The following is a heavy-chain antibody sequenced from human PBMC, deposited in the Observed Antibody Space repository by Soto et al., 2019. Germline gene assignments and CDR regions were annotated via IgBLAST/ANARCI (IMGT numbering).Heavy chain of an antibody. J-gene: IGHJ4*02. D-gene: IGHD2-15*01. V-gene: IGHV3-30-3*01. CDR3: ARVVVAFDY. CDR1: GFTFASHA. CDR2: ISDGGSNT. Sequence: QPGGSLRLSCAASGFTFASHAMNWVRQAPGKGLEWVATISDGGSNTYYADSVKGRFTISRDNSKNTLYLQMNSLRAEDTAVYYCARVVVAFDYWGQGTLVTVSS.